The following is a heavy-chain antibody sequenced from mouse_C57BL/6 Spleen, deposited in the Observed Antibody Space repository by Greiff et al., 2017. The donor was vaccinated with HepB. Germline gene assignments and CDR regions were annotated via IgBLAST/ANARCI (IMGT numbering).Heavy chain of an antibody. CDR1: GYTFTDYE. J-gene: IGHJ3*01. D-gene: IGHD2-3*01. V-gene: IGHV1-15*01. CDR3: TRSDDGYYRYWFAY. CDR2: IDPETGGT. Sequence: QVQLQQSGAELVRPGASVALSCKASGYTFTDYEMHWVKQTPVHGLEWIGAIDPETGGTAYNQKFKGKAILTADKSSSIAYMELRSLTSEDSAVYYCTRSDDGYYRYWFAYWGQGTLVTVSA.